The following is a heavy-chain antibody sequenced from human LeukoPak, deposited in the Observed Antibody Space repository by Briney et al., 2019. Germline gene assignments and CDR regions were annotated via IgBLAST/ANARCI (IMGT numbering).Heavy chain of an antibody. CDR3: ARDRSPGAAAGTGWFDP. J-gene: IGHJ5*02. V-gene: IGHV4-34*01. D-gene: IGHD6-13*01. Sequence: PSETLSLTCAVYGGSFSGYYWSWIRQPPGKGLEWIGEINHSGSTNYNPSLKSRVTMSVDTSKNQFSLKLSSVTAADTAVYYCARDRSPGAAAGTGWFDPWGQGTLVTVSS. CDR2: INHSGST. CDR1: GGSFSGYY.